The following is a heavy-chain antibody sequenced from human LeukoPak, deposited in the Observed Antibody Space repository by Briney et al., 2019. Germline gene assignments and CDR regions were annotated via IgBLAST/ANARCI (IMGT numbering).Heavy chain of an antibody. V-gene: IGHV3-30-3*01. J-gene: IGHJ6*02. Sequence: GRSLRLSCAASGFTSSSYAMHWVRQAPGKGLEWVAVISYDGSNKYYADSVKGRFTISRDNSKNTLYLQMNSLRAEDTAVYCCARTHYGGNSYYYGMDVWGQGTTVTVSS. D-gene: IGHD4-23*01. CDR2: ISYDGSNK. CDR3: ARTHYGGNSYYYGMDV. CDR1: GFTSSSYA.